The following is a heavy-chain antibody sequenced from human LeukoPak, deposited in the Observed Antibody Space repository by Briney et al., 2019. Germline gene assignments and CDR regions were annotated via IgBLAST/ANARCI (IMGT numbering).Heavy chain of an antibody. CDR2: ISSSSSTI. D-gene: IGHD3-10*01. V-gene: IGHV3-48*02. J-gene: IGHJ3*02. Sequence: GGSLRLSCAASGFTFSSYSMNWVRQAPGKGLEWVSYISSSSSTIYYADSVKGRFTISRDNAKNSLYLQMNSLRDEDTAVYYCARGTFGGSGSYYGAFDIWGQGTMVTVSS. CDR3: ARGTFGGSGSYYGAFDI. CDR1: GFTFSSYS.